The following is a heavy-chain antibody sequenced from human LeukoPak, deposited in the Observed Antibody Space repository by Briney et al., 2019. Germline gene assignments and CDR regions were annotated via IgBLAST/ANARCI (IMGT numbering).Heavy chain of an antibody. Sequence: GGSLRLSCAASGFTFSTYWMHWVRQVSGKGLVWVSRINGDGSGTSYADSVKGRFTISRDNAKNTLYLQMNTLRAEDTAVFFCARVDGVRDAFDIWGQGTMVTVSS. CDR1: GFTFSTYW. V-gene: IGHV3-74*01. D-gene: IGHD3-10*01. CDR2: INGDGSGT. CDR3: ARVDGVRDAFDI. J-gene: IGHJ3*02.